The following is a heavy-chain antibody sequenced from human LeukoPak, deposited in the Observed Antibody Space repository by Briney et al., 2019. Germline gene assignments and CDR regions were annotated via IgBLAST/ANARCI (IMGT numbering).Heavy chain of an antibody. J-gene: IGHJ4*02. CDR2: INHSGST. V-gene: IGHV4-34*01. CDR3: ARRRAHSYGYPTSPGDY. CDR1: GGSFSGYY. Sequence: SETLSLTCAVYGGSFSGYYWSWIRQPPGKGLEWIGEINHSGSTSYNPSLKSRVIISLDMSKNQFSLKLSSVTAADTAVYYCARRRAHSYGYPTSPGDYWGQGTLVTVSS. D-gene: IGHD5-18*01.